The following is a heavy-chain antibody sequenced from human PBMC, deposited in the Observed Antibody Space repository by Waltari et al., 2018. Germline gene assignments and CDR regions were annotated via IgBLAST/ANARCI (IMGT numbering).Heavy chain of an antibody. J-gene: IGHJ3*02. Sequence: QVQLVQSGAEVKKPVASVKVSCKASGYTFTGYYMHWVRQAPGQGLEWMGWINPNSGGTNYAQKFQGRVTMTRDTSISTAYMELSRLRSDDTAVYYCAREGYCSSTSCYLSDAFDIWGQGTMVTVSS. D-gene: IGHD2-2*01. CDR1: GYTFTGYY. V-gene: IGHV1-2*02. CDR3: AREGYCSSTSCYLSDAFDI. CDR2: INPNSGGT.